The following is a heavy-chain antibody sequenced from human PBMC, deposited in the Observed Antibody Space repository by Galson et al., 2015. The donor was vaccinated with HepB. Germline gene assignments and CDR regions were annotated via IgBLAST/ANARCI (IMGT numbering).Heavy chain of an antibody. CDR1: GGTFSSYA. Sequence: SVKVSCKASGGTFSSYAISWVRQAPGQGLEWMGRIVPILGIANYAQKFQGRVTITADKSTSTAYMELSSLRSEDTAVYYCAREGVAAAGPSAFDIWGQGTMVTVSS. CDR2: IVPILGIA. CDR3: AREGVAAAGPSAFDI. J-gene: IGHJ3*02. V-gene: IGHV1-69*04. D-gene: IGHD6-13*01.